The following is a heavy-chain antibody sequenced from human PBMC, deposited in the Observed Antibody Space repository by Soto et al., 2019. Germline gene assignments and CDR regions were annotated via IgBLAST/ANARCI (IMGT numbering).Heavy chain of an antibody. D-gene: IGHD2-2*01. J-gene: IGHJ5*02. V-gene: IGHV4-34*01. CDR2: INHSGST. CDR1: GGSFSGYY. Sequence: PSETLSLTCAVYGGSFSGYYWSWIRQPPGKGLEWIGEINHSGSTNYNPSLKSRVTISVDTSKNQFSLKLSSVTAADTAVYYCARAVDGIVVVPVRWFDPWGQGTLVTVSS. CDR3: ARAVDGIVVVPVRWFDP.